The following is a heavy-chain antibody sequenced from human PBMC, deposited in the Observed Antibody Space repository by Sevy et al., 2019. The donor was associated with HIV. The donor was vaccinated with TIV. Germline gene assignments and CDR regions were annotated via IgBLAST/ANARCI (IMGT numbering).Heavy chain of an antibody. V-gene: IGHV1-69*06. Sequence: ASVKVSCKASGGTFSSYAISWVRQAPGQGLEWMGGIIPIFGTANYAQKFQGRVTITADNSTSTAYMELSSLRSEDTAVYYCARDGALYYYYYMDVWGKGTTVTVSS. CDR2: IIPIFGTA. CDR3: ARDGALYYYYYMDV. CDR1: GGTFSSYA. J-gene: IGHJ6*03.